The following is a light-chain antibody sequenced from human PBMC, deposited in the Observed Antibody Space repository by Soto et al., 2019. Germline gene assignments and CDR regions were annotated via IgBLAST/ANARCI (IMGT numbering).Light chain of an antibody. CDR2: GTR. J-gene: IGLJ2*01. CDR1: SSNIGAGYD. CDR3: QSYDSSLSGSGVV. Sequence: QSVLTQPPSVSGAPGQRVTISCTGSSSNIGAGYDVHWYQQLPGTAPKLVIYGTRNRPSGVPDRFSGYKSGTSASLAITGLQAEDEADYYCQSYDSSLSGSGVVFGGGTKVTVL. V-gene: IGLV1-40*01.